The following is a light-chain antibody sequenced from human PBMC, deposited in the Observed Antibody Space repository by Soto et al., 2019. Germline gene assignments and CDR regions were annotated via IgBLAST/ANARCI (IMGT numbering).Light chain of an antibody. V-gene: IGLV2-8*01. CDR2: EVS. CDR3: SSYAGSNNLGVV. Sequence: QSALTQPPSASGSPGQSVTISCTGTSSDVGGYNYVSWYQQHPGKAPKLMIYEVSKRPSGVPDRFSGSKSVNTASLTVSGLQAEDEADYYCSSYAGSNNLGVVFGGGTKLTVL. J-gene: IGLJ2*01. CDR1: SSDVGGYNY.